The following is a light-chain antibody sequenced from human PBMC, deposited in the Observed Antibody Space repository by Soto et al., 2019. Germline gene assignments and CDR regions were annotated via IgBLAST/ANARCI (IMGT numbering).Light chain of an antibody. CDR3: SSSGGSNNFGV. V-gene: IGLV2-8*01. CDR1: SSDIGGNNF. CDR2: DVI. J-gene: IGLJ2*01. Sequence: QSVLTQPPSASGSPGQSVTISCTGTSSDIGGNNFVSWYQHHPGKAPKLMLYDVIKRPSGVPASFSGSKSGNTASLTFSGRQAEDEADYYCSSSGGSNNFGVFGGGTKLTVL.